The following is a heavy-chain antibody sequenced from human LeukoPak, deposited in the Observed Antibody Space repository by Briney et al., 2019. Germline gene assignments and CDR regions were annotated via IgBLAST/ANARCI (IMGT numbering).Heavy chain of an antibody. CDR2: IYYSGST. J-gene: IGHJ5*02. Sequence: PSETLSLTCSVSGGSISSYYWSWIRQPPGKGLEWIGYIYYSGSTNYNPSLKSRVTISVDTSKNQFSLKLSSVTAADTAVYYCARGINWFDPWGQGTLVTVSS. D-gene: IGHD1-14*01. CDR1: GGSISSYY. CDR3: ARGINWFDP. V-gene: IGHV4-59*01.